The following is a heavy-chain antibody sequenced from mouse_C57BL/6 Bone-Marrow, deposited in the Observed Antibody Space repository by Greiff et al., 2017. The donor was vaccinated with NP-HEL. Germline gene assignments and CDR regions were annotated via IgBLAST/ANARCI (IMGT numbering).Heavy chain of an antibody. Sequence: QVQLQQSGAELVRPGTSVKVSCKASGYAFTNYLIEWVKQRPGQGLEWIGVINPGSGGTNYNEKFKGKATMTADKSSSTAYMQLSSLTSEDSAVYFCARWVYEGYTGYFDVWGTGTTVTVSA. CDR3: ARWVYEGYTGYFDV. J-gene: IGHJ1*03. D-gene: IGHD2-3*01. CDR1: GYAFTNYL. CDR2: INPGSGGT. V-gene: IGHV1-54*01.